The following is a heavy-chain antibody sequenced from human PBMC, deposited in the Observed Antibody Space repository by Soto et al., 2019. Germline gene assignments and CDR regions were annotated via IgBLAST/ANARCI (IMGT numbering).Heavy chain of an antibody. CDR1: GYTFTSYY. D-gene: IGHD3-9*01. Sequence: GASVKVSCKASGYTFTSYYMHWVRQAPGQGLEWMGIINPSGGSTSYAQKFQGRVTMTRDTSTSTVYMELSSLRSEDTAVYYCARDRYYDILTGYQGYYYYGMDVWGQGTTVTVSS. CDR2: INPSGGST. J-gene: IGHJ6*02. CDR3: ARDRYYDILTGYQGYYYYGMDV. V-gene: IGHV1-46*01.